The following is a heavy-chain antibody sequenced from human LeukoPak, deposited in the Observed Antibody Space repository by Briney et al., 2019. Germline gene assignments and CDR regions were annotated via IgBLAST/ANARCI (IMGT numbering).Heavy chain of an antibody. V-gene: IGHV3-30*02. CDR3: ARGGARDIWYFAY. CDR2: VRYDGRDK. D-gene: IGHD2-21*01. J-gene: IGHJ4*02. CDR1: GFTFSSYG. Sequence: RGVSLRLSCEVSGFTFSSYGIHWVRQSPGKGLEWVAFVRYDGRDKFYADSVKGRFIVSKDNSRTTLQLQMNSLRSEDTAVYFCARGGARDIWYFAYWGQGVRVTVSS.